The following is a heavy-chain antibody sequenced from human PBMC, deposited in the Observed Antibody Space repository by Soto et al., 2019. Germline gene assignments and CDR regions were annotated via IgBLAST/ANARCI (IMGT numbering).Heavy chain of an antibody. CDR1: SGSISDYY. Sequence: SETLSLTCSVSSGSISDYYWSWIRQPAGGGLEWIGRIYSTGSTNYNPSLQSRLTMSVDTSKNHLFLSLRFVTAADTAVYYCAREKDYYHSALDVWGQGTTVTVSS. J-gene: IGHJ6*02. CDR3: AREKDYYHSALDV. V-gene: IGHV4-4*07. CDR2: IYSTGST.